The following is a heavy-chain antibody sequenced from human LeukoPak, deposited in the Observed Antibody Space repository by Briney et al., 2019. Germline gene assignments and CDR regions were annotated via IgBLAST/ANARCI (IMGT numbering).Heavy chain of an antibody. D-gene: IGHD3-10*01. Sequence: ASVKVSCKASGYTFTSYGISWVRQAPGQGLEWMGWINPNTGGTKYAQRFLDRVTMTRDTSISTAYMEVSRLRYDDTAAYYCARPLRVTMIRGAAFRASSDFDPWGQGTLVTVSS. J-gene: IGHJ5*02. CDR1: GYTFTSYG. V-gene: IGHV1-2*02. CDR2: INPNTGGT. CDR3: ARPLRVTMIRGAAFRASSDFDP.